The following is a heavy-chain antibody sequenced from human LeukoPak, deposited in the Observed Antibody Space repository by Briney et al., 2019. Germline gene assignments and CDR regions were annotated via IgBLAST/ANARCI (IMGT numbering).Heavy chain of an antibody. V-gene: IGHV3-33*01. CDR3: ARASGAFDY. CDR1: GFPFSTYG. J-gene: IGHJ4*02. Sequence: SGGSLRLSCAASGFPFSTYGMHWVRQAPGKGLEWVAVIWSDGSNKYYADSVKGRFTISRDNFKNTLYLQMNSLRAEDTAVYYCARASGAFDYWGQGTLATVSS. CDR2: IWSDGSNK.